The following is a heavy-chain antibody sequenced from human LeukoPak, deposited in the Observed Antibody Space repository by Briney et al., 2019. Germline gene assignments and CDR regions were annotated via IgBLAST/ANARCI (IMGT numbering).Heavy chain of an antibody. CDR2: VSESGGGT. V-gene: IGHV3-23*01. D-gene: IGHD4/OR15-4a*01. J-gene: IGHJ6*03. Sequence: PGRSLRLSCAASGFTFSRYAMTWVRQAPGKGLEWVSSVSESGGGTYYADSVKGRFTISRDNSKNTLYLQMNSLRAEDTALYYCAKCVNYGNYYYYYYMDVWGKGTTVTVSS. CDR3: AKCVNYGNYYYYYYMDV. CDR1: GFTFSRYA.